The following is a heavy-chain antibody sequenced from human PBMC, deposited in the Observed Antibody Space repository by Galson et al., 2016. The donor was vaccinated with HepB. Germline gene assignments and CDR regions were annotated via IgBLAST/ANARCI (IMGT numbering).Heavy chain of an antibody. Sequence: CAISGDSVSSNSAAWNWIRQSPSRGLEWLGRTYYRSKWYNDYAVSVKSRITINPDTSKNQFFLQLNSVTPEDAAVYYCARTIWFGNNWFDPWGHGTLVTVSS. J-gene: IGHJ5*02. V-gene: IGHV6-1*01. D-gene: IGHD3-10*01. CDR2: TYYRSKWYN. CDR1: GDSVSSNSAA. CDR3: ARTIWFGNNWFDP.